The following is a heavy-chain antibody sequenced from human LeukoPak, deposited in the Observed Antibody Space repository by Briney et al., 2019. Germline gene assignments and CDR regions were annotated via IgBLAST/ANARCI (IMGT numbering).Heavy chain of an antibody. D-gene: IGHD6-13*01. CDR1: GFTFSSYS. J-gene: IGHJ4*02. Sequence: GGSLRLSCATSGFTFSSYSMNWSARLQGRGWSGFHTLVVVAVPYNADSVRRRFTISRDNAKNSLYLQMNSLRAEDTAVYYCASSIVADGTSPFDYWGQGTLVTVSS. CDR2: LVVVAVP. V-gene: IGHV3-48*04. CDR3: ASSIVADGTSPFDY.